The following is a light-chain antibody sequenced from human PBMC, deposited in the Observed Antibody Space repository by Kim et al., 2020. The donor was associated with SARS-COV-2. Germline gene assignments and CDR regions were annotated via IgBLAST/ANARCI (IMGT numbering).Light chain of an antibody. Sequence: ESPGERVTLSCRASQSISTDLAWYQQKPGQAPRLLLYGASTRATDIPARFSGSGSGTEFSLTISSLQSEDFAVYYCQQYNNWPLTFGGGTKVDIK. V-gene: IGKV3-15*01. J-gene: IGKJ4*01. CDR3: QQYNNWPLT. CDR1: QSISTD. CDR2: GAS.